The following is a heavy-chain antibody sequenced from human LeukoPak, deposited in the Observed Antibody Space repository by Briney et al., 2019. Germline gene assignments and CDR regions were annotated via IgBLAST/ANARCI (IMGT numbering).Heavy chain of an antibody. J-gene: IGHJ5*02. D-gene: IGHD3-22*01. V-gene: IGHV3-23*01. CDR3: AKGEDYYDSSGYYQLDP. Sequence: GGSLRLSCAASGFTFSSYAMSWVRQAPGRGLEWVSAISGSGGSTYYADSVKGRFTISRDNSKNTLYLQMNSLRAEDTAVYYCAKGEDYYDSSGYYQLDPWGQGTLVTVSS. CDR1: GFTFSSYA. CDR2: ISGSGGST.